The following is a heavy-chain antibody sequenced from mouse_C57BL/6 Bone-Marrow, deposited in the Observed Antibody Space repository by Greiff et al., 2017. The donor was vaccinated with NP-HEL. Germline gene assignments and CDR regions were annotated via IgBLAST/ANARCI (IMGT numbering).Heavy chain of an antibody. CDR3: ARVYDYDHAMDY. J-gene: IGHJ4*01. D-gene: IGHD2-4*01. V-gene: IGHV5-4*03. CDR1: GFTFSSYA. CDR2: ISDGGSYT. Sequence: EVKLVESGGGLVKPGGSLKLSCAASGFTFSSYAMSWVRQTPEKRLEWVATISDGGSYTYYPDNVKGRSTISRDNAKNNLYLQMSHLKSEDTAMCYCARVYDYDHAMDYWGQGTSVTVSS.